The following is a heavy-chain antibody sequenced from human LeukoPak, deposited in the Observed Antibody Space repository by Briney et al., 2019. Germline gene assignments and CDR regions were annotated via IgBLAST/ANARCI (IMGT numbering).Heavy chain of an antibody. CDR1: GYTFTSYD. Sequence: ASVKVSCKASGYTFTSYDFNWVRQATGQRPEWMGWMSPNSGDTGYAQKFQDRVTMTRNTSISTAYMELSSLRSDDTAVYYCARDSVGPFQHWGQGTLVTVSS. CDR3: ARDSVGPFQH. CDR2: MSPNSGDT. J-gene: IGHJ1*01. D-gene: IGHD5/OR15-5a*01. V-gene: IGHV1-8*01.